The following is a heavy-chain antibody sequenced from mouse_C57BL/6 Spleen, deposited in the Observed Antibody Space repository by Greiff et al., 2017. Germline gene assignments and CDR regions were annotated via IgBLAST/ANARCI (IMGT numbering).Heavy chain of an antibody. J-gene: IGHJ1*03. CDR3: ARRRDFTVEYFDV. Sequence: QVQLQQPGAELVMPGASVKLSCKASGYTFTSYWMHWVKQRPGQGLEWIGEIDPSDSYTNYNQKFKGKSTLTVDKSSSTAYMQLSSLTSEDSAVYYCARRRDFTVEYFDVWGTGTTVTVSA. CDR1: GYTFTSYW. CDR2: IDPSDSYT. D-gene: IGHD1-1*01. V-gene: IGHV1-69*01.